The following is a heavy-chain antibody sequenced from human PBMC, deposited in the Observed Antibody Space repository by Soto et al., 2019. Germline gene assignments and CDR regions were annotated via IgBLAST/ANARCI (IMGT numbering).Heavy chain of an antibody. CDR1: GYSFSYYG. CDR2: INPNSGGT. CDR3: ARDWGHYYGSGSFPSPHPSDI. J-gene: IGHJ4*02. V-gene: IGHV1-2*04. Sequence: ASVKVSCKAFGYSFSYYGINWVRQAPGQGLEWMGWINPNSGGTHYAQKFQGWVTMTRDTSITTAYMELNRLTSDDTAVYYCARDWGHYYGSGSFPSPHPSDIWGQGTLVTVSS. D-gene: IGHD3-10*01.